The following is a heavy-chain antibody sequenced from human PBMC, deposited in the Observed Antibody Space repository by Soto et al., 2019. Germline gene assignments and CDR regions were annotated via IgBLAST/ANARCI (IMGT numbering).Heavy chain of an antibody. J-gene: IGHJ6*03. CDR1: GDTFNDYY. CDR2: INPNGGVT. V-gene: IGHV1-2*04. Sequence: QVQLVQSGAEVKKPGASVTVSCRSSGDTFNDYYIHWVRQAPGQGLEWMGWINPNGGVTMYAQKFQGWVTVTRDTSIRTVYMQLSRLRSDDTAVYYCARESGGATATLDYYYFYMGVWGTGTTVTVSS. CDR3: ARESGGATATLDYYYFYMGV. D-gene: IGHD5-12*01.